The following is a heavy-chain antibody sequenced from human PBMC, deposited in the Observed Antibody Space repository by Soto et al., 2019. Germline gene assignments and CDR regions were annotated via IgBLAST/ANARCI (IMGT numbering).Heavy chain of an antibody. Sequence: SVKVSCKASGGTFSSYAVSWVRQAPGQGLEWMGGIIPIFGTANYAQKFQGRVTITADESTSTAYMELSSLRSEDTAVYYCARGGIVGATTTFDAFDIWGQGTMVTVSS. CDR3: ARGGIVGATTTFDAFDI. CDR2: IIPIFGTA. J-gene: IGHJ3*02. D-gene: IGHD1-26*01. V-gene: IGHV1-69*13. CDR1: GGTFSSYA.